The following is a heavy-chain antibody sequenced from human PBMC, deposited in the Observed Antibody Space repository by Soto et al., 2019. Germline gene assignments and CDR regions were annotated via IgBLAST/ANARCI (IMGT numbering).Heavy chain of an antibody. Sequence: SETLSLTCAVSGGSVSSGGYSWSWIRQPPGKGLEWIGYIYHSGSTYYNPSLKSRVTISVDRSKNQFSLKLSSVTAADTAVYYCATYGSGSYYGMDVWGQGTTVTVSS. CDR2: IYHSGST. CDR3: ATYGSGSYYGMDV. D-gene: IGHD3-10*01. V-gene: IGHV4-30-2*01. CDR1: GGSVSSGGYS. J-gene: IGHJ6*02.